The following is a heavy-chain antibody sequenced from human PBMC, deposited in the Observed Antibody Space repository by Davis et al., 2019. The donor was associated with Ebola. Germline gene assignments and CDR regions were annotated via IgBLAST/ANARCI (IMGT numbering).Heavy chain of an antibody. Sequence: GESLKISCAASGFTFSTYTMTWVRHAQGQGLEWVSGISGSGCSTDYADSVKGRFTISRDNAKNSLFLQMNSLRADDTAVYYCARDEVFCFGTSCYSEGMDVWGQGTTVTVSS. CDR1: GFTFSTYT. J-gene: IGHJ6*02. CDR2: ISGSGCST. V-gene: IGHV3-23*01. CDR3: ARDEVFCFGTSCYSEGMDV. D-gene: IGHD2-2*01.